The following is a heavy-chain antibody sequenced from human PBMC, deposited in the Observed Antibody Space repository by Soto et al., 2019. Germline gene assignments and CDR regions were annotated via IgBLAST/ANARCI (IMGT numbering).Heavy chain of an antibody. Sequence: QVQLQQWGAGLLKPSETLSLTCAVYGGSFSGYYWSWIRQPPGKGLEWIGEINHSGSTNYNPSLKSRVTISVDTSKNQFSLKLSSVTAADTAVYYCARVITIFGVVILPPNAFDIWGQGTMVTVSS. D-gene: IGHD3-3*01. CDR2: INHSGST. CDR1: GGSFSGYY. CDR3: ARVITIFGVVILPPNAFDI. J-gene: IGHJ3*02. V-gene: IGHV4-34*01.